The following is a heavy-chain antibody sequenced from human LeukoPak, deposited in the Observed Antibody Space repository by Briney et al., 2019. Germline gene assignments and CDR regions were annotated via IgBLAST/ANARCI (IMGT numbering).Heavy chain of an antibody. Sequence: ASVKVSCKASGYPFTGYYLHWVRQAPGQGLEWMGWINPNSGFTNYAQKFQGRVTMTRDTSISTAYMELSRLRSDDTAVYYCARSADYSNQHNDYWGQGTLVTVSS. D-gene: IGHD4-11*01. CDR2: INPNSGFT. CDR1: GYPFTGYY. V-gene: IGHV1-2*02. CDR3: ARSADYSNQHNDY. J-gene: IGHJ4*02.